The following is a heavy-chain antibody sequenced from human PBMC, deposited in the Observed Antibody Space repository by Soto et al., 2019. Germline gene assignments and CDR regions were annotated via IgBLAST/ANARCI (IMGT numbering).Heavy chain of an antibody. D-gene: IGHD5-18*01. V-gene: IGHV1-69*12. Sequence: QVQLVQSGAEVKKPESSVKVSCKAPGGTFSTCAISWVRQAPGLGLEWMGGIIPMFGTANYAQRFQDRVTITADESTNTVYMELSILRSEDTAVYFCASGIQLWLRRINNGYSGWGQGTLVTVSS. CDR3: ASGIQLWLRRINNGYSG. CDR2: IIPMFGTA. CDR1: GGTFSTCA. J-gene: IGHJ4*02.